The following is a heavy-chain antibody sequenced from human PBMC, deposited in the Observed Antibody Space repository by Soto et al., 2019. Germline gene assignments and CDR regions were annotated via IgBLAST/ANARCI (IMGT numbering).Heavy chain of an antibody. CDR3: ARSSGDSSGYYWGYYYGMDV. CDR2: ISSSSSTI. CDR1: GFTFSSYS. Sequence: GGSLRLSCAASGFTFSSYSMNWVRQAPGKGLEWVSYISSSSSTIYYADSVKGRFTISRDNAKNSLYLQMNSLRDEDTAVYYCARSSGDSSGYYWGYYYGMDVWGQGTMVTVSS. V-gene: IGHV3-48*02. J-gene: IGHJ6*02. D-gene: IGHD3-22*01.